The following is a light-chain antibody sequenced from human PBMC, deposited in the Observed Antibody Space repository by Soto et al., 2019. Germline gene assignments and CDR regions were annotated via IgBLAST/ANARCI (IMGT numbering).Light chain of an antibody. CDR2: ETS. CDR3: QQYHTWPTIT. J-gene: IGKJ5*01. Sequence: EIVMTQSPDTVSVSPGEGAELSCRASQSVGSRVAWYQQKFCQPPRLLIYETSTRANGIPARFSGSGSGTDFTLSISSLQPGDVGIYSGQQYHTWPTITFGQGTRLEIK. CDR1: QSVGSR. V-gene: IGKV3-15*01.